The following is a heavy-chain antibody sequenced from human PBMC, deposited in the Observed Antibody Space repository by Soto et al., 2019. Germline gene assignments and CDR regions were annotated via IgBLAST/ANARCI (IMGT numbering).Heavy chain of an antibody. CDR3: ARPAYPDSPPADKVYNWFDS. CDR1: GFTFSDYY. V-gene: IGHV3-11*01. CDR2: ISSSGSTI. D-gene: IGHD2-21*01. J-gene: IGHJ5*01. Sequence: GGSLRLSCAASGFTFSDYYMSWIRQAPRKGLEWVSYISSSGSTIYYADSVKGRFTISRDNAKNSLYLQMNSLRAEDTAVYYCARPAYPDSPPADKVYNWFDSWGQGTLVTVSS.